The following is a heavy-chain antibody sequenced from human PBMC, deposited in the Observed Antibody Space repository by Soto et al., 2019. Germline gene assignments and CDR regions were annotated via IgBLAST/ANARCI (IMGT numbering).Heavy chain of an antibody. V-gene: IGHV1-46*01. CDR1: GYTFTSYY. J-gene: IGHJ6*02. Sequence: GASVKVSCKASGYTFTSYYMHWVRQAPGQGLEWMGIINPSGGSTSYAQKFQGRVTMTRDTSTSTVYMELSSLRSDDTAVYYCARDSAYYDYVWGSADYYGMDVWGQGTTVTVSS. CDR2: INPSGGST. CDR3: ARDSAYYDYVWGSADYYGMDV. D-gene: IGHD3-16*01.